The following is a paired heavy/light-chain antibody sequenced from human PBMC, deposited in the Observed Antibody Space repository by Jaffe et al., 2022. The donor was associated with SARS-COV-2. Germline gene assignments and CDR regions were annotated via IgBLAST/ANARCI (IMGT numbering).Heavy chain of an antibody. V-gene: IGHV3-23*01. CDR1: GFTFGNFA. D-gene: IGHD1-20*01. J-gene: IGHJ5*02. CDR2: TGGRGDDA. CDR3: AKDAIANNRLWDWFDP. Sequence: ELQLLESGGGLVQPGGSLRLSCVASGFTFGNFAMSWVRQAPGKGLEWVSSTGGRGDDAYYADSVKGRFTISRDNSRSTLYLHMKSLRVDDTAVYYCAKDAIANNRLWDWFDPWGQGTLVTVSS.
Light chain of an antibody. CDR3: QLYGDGTSPPFA. J-gene: IGKJ2*01. Sequence: ILLTQSPGTLSLSPGERVTLSCRASQSLSTNYLAWYQQKPGQAPRLLIYGASGRATGIPDRFSGSGSGTDFTLTISRLEPEDLAVYYCQLYGDGTSPPFAFGQGTQLEIK. V-gene: IGKV3-20*01. CDR1: QSLSTNY. CDR2: GAS.